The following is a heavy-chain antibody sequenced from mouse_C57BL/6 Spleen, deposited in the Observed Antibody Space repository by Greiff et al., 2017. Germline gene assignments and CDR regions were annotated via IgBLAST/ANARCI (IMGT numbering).Heavy chain of an antibody. Sequence: VQLQQPGAELVKPGASVTLSCKASGYTFTSYWMHWVQQRPGQGLEWIGMIYPNSGSTNYNEKLNIKATLTVDKSSSTAYMQLSSLTSEDSAVYYCARSYGSSPRMCYWGKGTSVTVST. CDR3: ARSYGSSPRMCY. CDR2: IYPNSGST. V-gene: IGHV1-64*01. D-gene: IGHD1-1*01. J-gene: IGHJ4*01. CDR1: GYTFTSYW.